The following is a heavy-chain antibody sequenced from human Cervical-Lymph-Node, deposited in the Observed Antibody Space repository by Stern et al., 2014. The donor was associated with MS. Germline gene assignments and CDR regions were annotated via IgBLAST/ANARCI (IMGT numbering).Heavy chain of an antibody. CDR2: IYPGDSDT. CDR1: GYSFTSYW. Sequence: VQLVESGAEVKKPGESLKISCKGSGYSFTSYWIGWVRQMPGKGLAWMGLIYPGDSDTRSSPSFQGQVTISADKSISTAYLQWSSLKASDTAMYYCARPWGFGELRDAFDIWGQGTMVTVSS. V-gene: IGHV5-51*01. D-gene: IGHD3-10*01. J-gene: IGHJ3*02. CDR3: ARPWGFGELRDAFDI.